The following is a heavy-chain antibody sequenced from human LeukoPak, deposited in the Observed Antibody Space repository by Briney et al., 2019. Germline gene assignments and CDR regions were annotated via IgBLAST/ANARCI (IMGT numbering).Heavy chain of an antibody. V-gene: IGHV3-15*01. CDR2: IKSNIDGGTI. J-gene: IGHJ4*02. Sequence: GGSLRLSCAASGFTFTNAYMNWVRQAPGKGLEWVGRIKSNIDGGTIDYAAPVKGRFSISRDDSRNTLFLQMNSLKTEDTAVYYCATDAGYSSRWYSYWGQGTLVTVAS. CDR3: ATDAGYSSRWYSY. D-gene: IGHD6-13*01. CDR1: GFTFTNAY.